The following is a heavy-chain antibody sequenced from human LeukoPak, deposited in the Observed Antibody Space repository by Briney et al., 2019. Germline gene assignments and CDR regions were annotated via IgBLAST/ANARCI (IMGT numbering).Heavy chain of an antibody. CDR1: GYTFTGYY. Sequence: ASVKVSCKASGYTFTGYYMHWVRQAPGQGLEWMGWINPNSGGTNYAQKFQGWVTMTRDTSISTAYMDLSRLRSDDTAVYYCARDLSSPLAGYYYGSGSTWFDPWGQGTLVTVSS. V-gene: IGHV1-2*04. D-gene: IGHD3-10*01. CDR3: ARDLSSPLAGYYYGSGSTWFDP. CDR2: INPNSGGT. J-gene: IGHJ5*02.